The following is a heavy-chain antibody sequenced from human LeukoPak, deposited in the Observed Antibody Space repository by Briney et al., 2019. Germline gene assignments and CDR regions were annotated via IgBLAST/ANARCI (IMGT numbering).Heavy chain of an antibody. CDR3: ACHKGDIVVVPAAISSTYYYYYMDV. V-gene: IGHV4-39*01. D-gene: IGHD2-2*02. CDR1: GGSISSSSYY. J-gene: IGHJ6*03. CDR2: IYYSGST. Sequence: SETLSLTCTVSGGSISSSSYYWGWIRQPPGKGLEWIGSIYYSGSTYYNPSLKSRVTISVDTSKNQFSLKLSSVTAADTAVYYCACHKGDIVVVPAAISSTYYYYYMDVWGKGTTVTVSS.